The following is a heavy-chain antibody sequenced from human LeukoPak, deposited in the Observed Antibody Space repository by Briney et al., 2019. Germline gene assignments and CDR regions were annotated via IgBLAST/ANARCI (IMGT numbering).Heavy chain of an antibody. J-gene: IGHJ4*02. CDR1: GGSISRSGYY. Sequence: SETLSLTCTVSGGSISRSGYYWAWIRQPPGKGLEWIASSDYTGSKTYNPSLQSRVTVSVDTSKNQFFLKLTSVTAADTAVYYCAKDFGDFRTDYWGQGTLVTFST. D-gene: IGHD4-17*01. CDR3: AKDFGDFRTDY. CDR2: SDYTGSK. V-gene: IGHV4-39*01.